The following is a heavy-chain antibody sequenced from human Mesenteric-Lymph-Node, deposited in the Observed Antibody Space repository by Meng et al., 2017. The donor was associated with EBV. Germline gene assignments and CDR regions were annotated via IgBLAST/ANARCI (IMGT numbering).Heavy chain of an antibody. CDR2: IYHSGTT. D-gene: IGHD1-26*01. CDR1: GGSIISGGYS. Sequence: HLRVQESVSGLVRSSQTLSLTCAFSGGSIISGGYSWSWIRQAPGKGLEWIGFIYHSGTTYLNPSLRSRVNLSVDTSKNQFSLNLRSVSAADTAIYYCARSAGGDYFDYWGQGTLVTVSS. V-gene: IGHV4-30-2*01. CDR3: ARSAGGDYFDY. J-gene: IGHJ4*02.